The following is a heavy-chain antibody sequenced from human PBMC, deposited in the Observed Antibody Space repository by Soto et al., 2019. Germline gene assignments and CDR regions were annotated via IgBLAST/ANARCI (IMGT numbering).Heavy chain of an antibody. CDR1: GYTFTTYD. D-gene: IGHD3-3*01. J-gene: IGHJ5*02. Sequence: QVKLVQSGAEVQKPGASVKVSCKASGYTFTTYDINWVRQATGQGLEWMGWMNPNSGDTGYAEKVQGTATMTRNTAIKEVYMELSSLTSEDTAVDYYAGGRDYAFWKGITWFDPWGQRDLVIVSS. V-gene: IGHV1-8*01. CDR2: MNPNSGDT. CDR3: AGGRDYAFWKGITWFDP.